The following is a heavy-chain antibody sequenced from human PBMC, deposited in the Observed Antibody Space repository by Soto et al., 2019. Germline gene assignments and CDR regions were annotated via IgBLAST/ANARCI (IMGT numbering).Heavy chain of an antibody. CDR1: GFTFSSYT. CDR3: AKWDY. J-gene: IGHJ4*02. CDR2: ISSSYST. Sequence: EVQLLESGGGFVQPGGSLRLSCAASGFTFSSYTMSWVRQAPGKGLEWVSTISSSYSTYYADSVKGRFTISRDNSKNTLCLQMNSLRAEDTAIYYCAKWDYWGQGTLVTVSS. V-gene: IGHV3-23*01.